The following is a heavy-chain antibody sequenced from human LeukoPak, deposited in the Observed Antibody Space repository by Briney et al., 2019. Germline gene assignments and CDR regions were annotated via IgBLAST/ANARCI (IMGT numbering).Heavy chain of an antibody. CDR3: ARRAYYYDSSGYLLASAFDI. CDR1: GGSFSGYY. D-gene: IGHD3-22*01. Sequence: SETLSLTCAVYGGSFSGYYWSWIRQPPGKGLEWIGEINHSGSTNYNPSLKSRVTISVDTYKKQFSLKLSSVTAADTAVYYCARRAYYYDSSGYLLASAFDIWGQGTMVTVSS. CDR2: INHSGST. J-gene: IGHJ3*02. V-gene: IGHV4-34*01.